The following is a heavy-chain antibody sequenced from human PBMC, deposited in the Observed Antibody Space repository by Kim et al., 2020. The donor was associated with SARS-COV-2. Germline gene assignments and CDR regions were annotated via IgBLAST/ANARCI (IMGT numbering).Heavy chain of an antibody. J-gene: IGHJ4*02. CDR2: ISSSSSYI. CDR1: GFTFSSYS. V-gene: IGHV3-21*01. D-gene: IGHD6-13*01. Sequence: GGSLRLSCAASGFTFSSYSMNWVRQAPGKGLEWVSSISSSSSYIYYADSVKGRFTISRDNAKNSLYLQMNSLRAEDTAVYYCARDLKGPSWYPDYWGQGTLVTVSS. CDR3: ARDLKGPSWYPDY.